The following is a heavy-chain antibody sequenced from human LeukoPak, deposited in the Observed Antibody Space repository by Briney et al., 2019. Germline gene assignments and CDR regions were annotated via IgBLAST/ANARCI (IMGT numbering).Heavy chain of an antibody. CDR1: GGSFGGYY. CDR3: ARGRYYDSSGYTY. J-gene: IGHJ4*02. CDR2: INHSGST. Sequence: SETLSLTCAVYGGSFGGYYWSWIRQPPGKGLEWIGEINHSGSTNYNPSLKSRVTISVDTSKNQFSPKLSSVTAAGTAVYYCARGRYYDSSGYTYWGQGTLVTVSS. D-gene: IGHD3-22*01. V-gene: IGHV4-34*01.